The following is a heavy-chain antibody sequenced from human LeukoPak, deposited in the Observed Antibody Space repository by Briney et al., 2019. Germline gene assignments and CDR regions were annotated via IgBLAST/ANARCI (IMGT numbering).Heavy chain of an antibody. J-gene: IGHJ5*02. CDR1: GDSFSSNSVT. Sequence: SQTLSLTCAISGDSFSSNSVTWNWIRQSPSRGLERLGRTYYRSTWYNDYAVSVRGRITVNPDTSKNQFSLHLNSVTPEGTAVYYCARRLTQYDCFDPWGQGILVTVSS. D-gene: IGHD2-2*01. CDR3: ARRLTQYDCFDP. V-gene: IGHV6-1*01. CDR2: TYYRSTWYN.